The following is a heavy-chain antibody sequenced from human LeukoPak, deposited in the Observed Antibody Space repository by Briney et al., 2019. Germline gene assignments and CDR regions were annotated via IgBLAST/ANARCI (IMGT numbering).Heavy chain of an antibody. D-gene: IGHD6-13*01. Sequence: SETLSLTCTVSGGSLSSCFWSWIRLSPGKGLEWIGYIYSSGSTNYNPSLRSRVTISVDTSKRQFSLKVNSVTAADTAVYYCAREAAAGTGKGFDYWGQGTLVTVSS. CDR3: AREAAAGTGKGFDY. J-gene: IGHJ4*02. V-gene: IGHV4-59*01. CDR2: IYSSGST. CDR1: GGSLSSCF.